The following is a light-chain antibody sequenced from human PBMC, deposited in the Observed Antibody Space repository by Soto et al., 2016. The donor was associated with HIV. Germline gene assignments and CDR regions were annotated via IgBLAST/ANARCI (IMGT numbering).Light chain of an antibody. V-gene: IGKV1-8*01. CDR2: AAS. J-gene: IGKJ4*01. Sequence: AIRMTQSPSSFSASTGDRVTITCRASQGISSYLAWYQQKPGKAPKLLIYAASTLQSGVPSRFSGSGSGTDFTLTISCLQSEDFATYYCQQYYSYPLTFGGGTKVEDQT. CDR3: QQYYSYPLT. CDR1: QGISSY.